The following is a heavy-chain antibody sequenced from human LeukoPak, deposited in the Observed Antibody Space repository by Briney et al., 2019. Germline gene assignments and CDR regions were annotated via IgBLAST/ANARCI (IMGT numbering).Heavy chain of an antibody. Sequence: GGSLRLSCAASGFTFSSYWMSWVRQDPGKGLEWVANIKQDGSEKYYVDSVKGRFTISRDNAKNSLYLQMNSLRAEDTAVYYCAREREWELADVFDIWGQGKMVTVSS. CDR1: GFTFSSYW. V-gene: IGHV3-7*01. CDR2: IKQDGSEK. J-gene: IGHJ3*02. D-gene: IGHD1-26*01. CDR3: AREREWELADVFDI.